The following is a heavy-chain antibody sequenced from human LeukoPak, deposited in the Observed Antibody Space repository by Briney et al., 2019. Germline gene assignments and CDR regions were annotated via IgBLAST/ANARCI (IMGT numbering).Heavy chain of an antibody. J-gene: IGHJ4*02. CDR1: GGSFSGYY. CDR2: INHSGST. V-gene: IGHV4-34*01. CDR3: AREEDTASY. D-gene: IGHD5-18*01. Sequence: LSETLSLTCAVYGGSFSGYYWSWIRQPPGKGLEWIGEINHSGSTNYNPSLKSRVTISVDTSKNQFSLKLSSVTAADTAVYYCAREEDTASYWGQGTLVTVSS.